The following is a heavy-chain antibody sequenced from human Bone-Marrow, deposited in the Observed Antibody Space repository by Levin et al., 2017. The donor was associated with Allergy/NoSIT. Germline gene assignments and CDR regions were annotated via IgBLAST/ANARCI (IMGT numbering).Heavy chain of an antibody. CDR3: AIDSHVTPRGNLQK. Sequence: AGESLKISCRSTGHTFTDYGITWVRQAPGQGLEWMGWISAYSGKSQYVESLQGRVTMTTDTARGTVHLELTSLTSDDTAIYYCAIDSHVTPRGNLQKWGRGTLVSVSS. CDR1: GHTFTDYG. J-gene: IGHJ1*01. D-gene: IGHD2-21*02. CDR2: ISAYSGKS. V-gene: IGHV1-18*01.